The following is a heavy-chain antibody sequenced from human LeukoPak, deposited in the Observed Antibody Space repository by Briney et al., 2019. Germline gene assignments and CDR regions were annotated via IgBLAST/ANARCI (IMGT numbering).Heavy chain of an antibody. Sequence: GGSLRLSCAASGFTFSSYGMQWVRQAPGRGLEGVAVIWYDGSNKYYADSVKGRFTISRDNSKNTLYLQMNSRRAEDTAVYHWARDDCSGGSSRYYYYYGMDVWGQGTTVTVSS. D-gene: IGHD2-15*01. V-gene: IGHV3-33*01. CDR2: IWYDGSNK. CDR1: GFTFSSYG. CDR3: ARDDCSGGSSRYYYYYGMDV. J-gene: IGHJ6*02.